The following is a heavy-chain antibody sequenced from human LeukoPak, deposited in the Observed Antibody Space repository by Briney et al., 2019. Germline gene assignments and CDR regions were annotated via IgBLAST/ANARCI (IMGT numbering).Heavy chain of an antibody. J-gene: IGHJ1*01. CDR2: IYTTGNT. Sequence: KPSETLSLTCSVSGGSISSYYWSWIRQPAGKGREWIGRIYTTGNTDYNPSLKSRVTMSVDTSKNQFSLKLSSVTAADTAVYYCARELYCSSTSCPSQHWGQGTLVTVSS. D-gene: IGHD2-2*01. V-gene: IGHV4-4*07. CDR1: GGSISSYY. CDR3: ARELYCSSTSCPSQH.